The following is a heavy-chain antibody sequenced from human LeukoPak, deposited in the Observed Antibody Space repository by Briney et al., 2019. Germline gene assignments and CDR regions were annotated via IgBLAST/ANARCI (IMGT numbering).Heavy chain of an antibody. CDR2: IYHSGST. CDR1: GGSISSGGYS. CDR3: ARSRDGYNLDY. Sequence: SETLSLTCAVSGGSISSGGYSWSWIRQPPGKGLEWIGYIYHSGSTYYNPSLKSRVTISVDRSKNQFSLKLGSVTAADTAVYYCARSRDGYNLDYWGQGTLVTVSS. D-gene: IGHD5-24*01. J-gene: IGHJ4*02. V-gene: IGHV4-30-2*01.